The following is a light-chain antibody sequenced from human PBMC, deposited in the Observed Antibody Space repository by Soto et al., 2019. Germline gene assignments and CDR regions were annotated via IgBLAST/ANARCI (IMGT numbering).Light chain of an antibody. J-gene: IGKJ5*01. CDR3: QKYRNWPT. Sequence: EIVMTQSPATLSVSPGERATLSCRASQSVSRNLAWYQQRPGQAPRLLISGASTRATGIAARFSGSGSGREFTLTISSLQSEDSELYYCQKYRNWPTFGQGTRLEIK. V-gene: IGKV3-15*01. CDR1: QSVSRN. CDR2: GAS.